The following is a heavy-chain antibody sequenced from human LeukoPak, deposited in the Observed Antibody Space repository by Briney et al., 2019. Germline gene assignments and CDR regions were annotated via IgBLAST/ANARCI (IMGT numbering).Heavy chain of an antibody. CDR3: RRTTPHYSYYMDV. CDR1: GFTVSSNY. CDR2: IYSGGST. V-gene: IGHV3-53*01. J-gene: IGHJ6*03. Sequence: GGSLRLSCAASGFTVSSNYMSWVRQAPGKVLEWVSVIYSGGSTYYADSVKGRFTISRENSKNTLYRQMNSLRAEDTAVYYCRRTTPHYSYYMDVWGKGTTVTISS. D-gene: IGHD1-1*01.